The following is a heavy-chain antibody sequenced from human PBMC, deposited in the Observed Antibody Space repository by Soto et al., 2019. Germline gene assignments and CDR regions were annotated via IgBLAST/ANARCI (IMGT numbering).Heavy chain of an antibody. CDR3: ARVKATLYRHYYFDY. Sequence: PGGSLRLSCAASGFTFSSYAMHWVRQAPGKGLEWVTVISYDGNNKYYADSVEGRFTISRDNSKNTLYLQMNSLRTEDTGVYFCARVKATLYRHYYFDYWGQGTPVTVSS. J-gene: IGHJ4*02. V-gene: IGHV3-30-3*01. D-gene: IGHD5-12*01. CDR1: GFTFSSYA. CDR2: ISYDGNNK.